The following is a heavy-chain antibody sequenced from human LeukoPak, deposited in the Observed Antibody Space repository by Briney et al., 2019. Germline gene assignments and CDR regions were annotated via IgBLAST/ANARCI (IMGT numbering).Heavy chain of an antibody. D-gene: IGHD1-1*01. CDR3: ARVNWNETPYFDY. CDR1: GFTFSSYG. J-gene: IGHJ4*02. CDR2: IWYDGSNK. Sequence: HPGGSLRLFCAASGFTFSSYGMHWVRQAPGKGLEWVAVIWYDGSNKYYADSVKGRFTISRDNSKNTLYLQMNSLRAEDTAVYYCARVNWNETPYFDYWGQGTLVTVSS. V-gene: IGHV3-33*01.